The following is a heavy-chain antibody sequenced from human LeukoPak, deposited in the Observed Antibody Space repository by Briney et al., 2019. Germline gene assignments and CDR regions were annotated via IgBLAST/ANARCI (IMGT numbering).Heavy chain of an antibody. CDR2: ISYDGASK. D-gene: IGHD2-21*01. CDR3: AKVDSYCGGDCYLSEGEHDAFDI. CDR1: GFTFSNYG. J-gene: IGHJ3*02. V-gene: IGHV3-30*18. Sequence: PGGSLRLSCAASGFTFSNYGINWVRQAPGKGLEWVAVISYDGASKYYADSVKGRFTISRDNSKNTLYLQMNSLRPEDTAVYYCAKVDSYCGGDCYLSEGEHDAFDIWGQGTMVTVSS.